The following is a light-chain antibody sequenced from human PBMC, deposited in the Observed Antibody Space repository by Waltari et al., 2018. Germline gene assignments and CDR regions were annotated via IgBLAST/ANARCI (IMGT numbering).Light chain of an antibody. CDR1: SSDIGSYNL. V-gene: IGLV2-23*02. Sequence: QSALSQPASVSGSPGQSLTISCTGTSSDIGSYNLVSWYQQHPGKAPKLMIYEVSKRPSGVSNRFSGSKSGNTASLTISGLQAEDEADYYCCSYAGSSTLVFGGG. CDR3: CSYAGSSTLV. J-gene: IGLJ2*01. CDR2: EVS.